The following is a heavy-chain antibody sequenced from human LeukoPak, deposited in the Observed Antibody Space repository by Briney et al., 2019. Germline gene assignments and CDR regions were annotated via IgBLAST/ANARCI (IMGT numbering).Heavy chain of an antibody. CDR2: ISSSCGTI. Sequence: GGSLRLSCVGSGFTFSTYEMTWVRQAPGKGLEWVSYISSSCGTIYYADSVKGRFTISRDNAKNSLYLQMNSLRAEDTAVYYCAREGGVNYYDLDYFDYWGQGTLITVSS. V-gene: IGHV3-48*03. J-gene: IGHJ4*02. D-gene: IGHD3-22*01. CDR3: AREGGVNYYDLDYFDY. CDR1: GFTFSTYE.